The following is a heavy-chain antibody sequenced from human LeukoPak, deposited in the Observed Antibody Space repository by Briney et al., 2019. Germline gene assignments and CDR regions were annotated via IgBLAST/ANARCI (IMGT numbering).Heavy chain of an antibody. D-gene: IGHD2-2*03. V-gene: IGHV3-15*01. CDR2: IKSKTDGGTT. J-gene: IGHJ4*02. CDR1: GFTFSIAW. CDR3: TTELGYCSSTSCPIKRGYFDY. Sequence: PGGSLRLSCAASGFTFSIAWMSWVRQAPGKGLEWVGRIKSKTDGGTTDYAAPVKGRFTISRDDSKNTLYLQMNSLKTEDTAVYYCTTELGYCSSTSCPIKRGYFDYWGQGTLVTVSS.